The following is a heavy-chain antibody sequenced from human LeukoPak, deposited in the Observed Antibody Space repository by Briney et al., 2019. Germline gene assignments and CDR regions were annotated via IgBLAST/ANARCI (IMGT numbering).Heavy chain of an antibody. J-gene: IGHJ4*02. CDR2: INHSGST. Sequence: SETLSLTCAVYGGSFSGYYWSWIRQPPGKGLEWIGEINHSGSTNYNPSLKSRVTISVDTSKNQFSLKLSSVTAADTAVYYCAREPIGYYTNGVCYTFDYWGQGTLVTVSS. CDR1: GGSFSGYY. D-gene: IGHD2-8*01. V-gene: IGHV4-34*01. CDR3: AREPIGYYTNGVCYTFDY.